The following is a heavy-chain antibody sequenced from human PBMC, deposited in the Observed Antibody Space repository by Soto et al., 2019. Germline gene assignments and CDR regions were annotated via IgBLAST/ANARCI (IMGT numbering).Heavy chain of an antibody. J-gene: IGHJ4*02. V-gene: IGHV3-30*04. Sequence: GGSLRLSCTASRFTFSDYAMHWVRQAPGEGLEWVAVISSDGSNKYYADSVKGRFTISRDNSKNTLYLQLNSPRPDDTAVYYCARDRVAVAGTLAYWGQGTLVTVSS. CDR1: RFTFSDYA. CDR2: ISSDGSNK. CDR3: ARDRVAVAGTLAY. D-gene: IGHD6-19*01.